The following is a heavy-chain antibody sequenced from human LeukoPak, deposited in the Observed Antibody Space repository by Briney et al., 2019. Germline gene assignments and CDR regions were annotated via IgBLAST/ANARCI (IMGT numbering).Heavy chain of an antibody. V-gene: IGHV4-38-2*01. D-gene: IGHD3-3*01. CDR3: AGGITIFGVVISHWYFDL. Sequence: PSETLSLTCAVSGYSISSGYYWGWIRQPPGKGLEWIGSIYHSGSTYYNPSLKSRVTISVDTSKNQFSLKLSSVTAADTAVYYCAGGITIFGVVISHWYFDLWGRGTLVTVSS. CDR2: IYHSGST. CDR1: GYSISSGYY. J-gene: IGHJ2*01.